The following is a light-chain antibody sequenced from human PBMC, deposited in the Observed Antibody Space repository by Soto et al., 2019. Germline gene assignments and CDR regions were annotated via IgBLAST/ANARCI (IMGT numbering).Light chain of an antibody. Sequence: EIVLTQSPGTLSLSPGERATLSCRATQSVISRFLAWYQQKPGQAPRLLIYGASSRATGIPDRFSGSGSGTDFTLTISSLEPEDFEVFYCQQYGRSPFTFGQGTKLEIK. V-gene: IGKV3-20*01. J-gene: IGKJ2*01. CDR2: GAS. CDR1: QSVISRF. CDR3: QQYGRSPFT.